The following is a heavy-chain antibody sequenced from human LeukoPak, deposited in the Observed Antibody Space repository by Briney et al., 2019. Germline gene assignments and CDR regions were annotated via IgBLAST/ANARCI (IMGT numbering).Heavy chain of an antibody. D-gene: IGHD2-15*01. CDR2: ISGSGGST. CDR1: GFTLSSYA. CDR3: AKDWAARCSGGSCYSAGLLYYYYGMDV. Sequence: PGGSLRLSCAASGFTLSSYAMSRVRQAPGKGLEWVSAISGSGGSTYYADSVKGRFTISRDNSKNTLYLQMNSLRAEDPAVYYCAKDWAARCSGGSCYSAGLLYYYYGMDVWGQGTTVTVSS. J-gene: IGHJ6*02. V-gene: IGHV3-23*01.